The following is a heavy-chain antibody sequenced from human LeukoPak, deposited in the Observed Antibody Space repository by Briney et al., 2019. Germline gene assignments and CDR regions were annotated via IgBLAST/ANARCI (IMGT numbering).Heavy chain of an antibody. V-gene: IGHV3-30*04. CDR1: GFTFSSYA. J-gene: IGHJ4*02. D-gene: IGHD6-13*01. CDR3: ATEQQLARFDY. Sequence: GSLRLSCAASGFTFSSYAMHWVRQAPGKGLEWVAVISYDGSNKYYADSVKGRFTISGDNSKNTLYLQMNSLRAEDTAVYYCATEQQLARFDYWGQGTLVTVSS. CDR2: ISYDGSNK.